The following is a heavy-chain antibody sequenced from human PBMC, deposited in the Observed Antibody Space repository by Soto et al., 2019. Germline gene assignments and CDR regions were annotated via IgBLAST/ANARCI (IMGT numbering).Heavy chain of an antibody. V-gene: IGHV4-39*01. Sequence: QLQLQESGPGLVKPSETLSLTCTVSGGSIDRSNYYLDWIRQPPGKGLEWIGTTYYNGNAYYNPSLKSRVTMSVDTSKNQFSLKLISVTAADTAVYYCARHFVAVVIKGWGYWGQGTLVTVSS. D-gene: IGHD3-22*01. CDR3: ARHFVAVVIKGWGY. J-gene: IGHJ4*02. CDR2: TYYNGNA. CDR1: GGSIDRSNYY.